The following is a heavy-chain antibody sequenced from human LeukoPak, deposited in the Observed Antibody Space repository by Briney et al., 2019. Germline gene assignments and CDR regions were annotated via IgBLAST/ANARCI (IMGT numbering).Heavy chain of an antibody. J-gene: IGHJ4*02. CDR3: ARDSHCGGDCYSGFDY. D-gene: IGHD2-21*02. CDR1: GGSNSSGGYS. V-gene: IGHV4-30-2*01. CDR2: IYHSGST. Sequence: PSQTLSLTCAVSGGSNSSGGYSWSWIRQPPGKGLEWIGYIYHSGSTYYNPSLKSRVTISVDRSKNQFSLKLSSVTAADTAVYYCARDSHCGGDCYSGFDYWGQGTLVTVSS.